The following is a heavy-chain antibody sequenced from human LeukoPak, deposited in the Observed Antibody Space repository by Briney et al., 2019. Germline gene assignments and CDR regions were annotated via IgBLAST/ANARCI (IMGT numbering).Heavy chain of an antibody. V-gene: IGHV3-23*01. D-gene: IGHD2-2*02. J-gene: IGHJ4*02. CDR1: GFTFSSYA. CDR2: ISGSGGST. CDR3: ARSSKGVVPAAISGYFDY. Sequence: PGGSLRLSCVASGFTFSSYAMSWVRQAPGKGLEWVSAISGSGGSTYYADSVKGRFTISRDYSKNTLYLQMNSLRAEDTAVYYCARSSKGVVPAAISGYFDYWGQGTLVTVSS.